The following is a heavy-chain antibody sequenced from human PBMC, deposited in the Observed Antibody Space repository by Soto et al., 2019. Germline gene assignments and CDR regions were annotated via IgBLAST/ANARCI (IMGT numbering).Heavy chain of an antibody. CDR2: IYYSGST. CDR3: ARSGTGSWDYYYYYYGMDV. CDR1: GGSISSYY. D-gene: IGHD2-15*01. Sequence: PSETLSLTCTVSGGSISSYYWSWIRQHPGRGLEWIGYIYYSGSTKYNPSLKSRVAISVDTSKNQFSLKLSSVTAADSAVYYCARSGTGSWDYYYYYYGMDVWGQGTTVTVSS. V-gene: IGHV4-59*01. J-gene: IGHJ6*02.